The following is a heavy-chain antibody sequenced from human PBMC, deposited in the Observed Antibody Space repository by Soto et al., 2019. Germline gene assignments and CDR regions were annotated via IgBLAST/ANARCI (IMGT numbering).Heavy chain of an antibody. CDR3: ARKVAAAGDTTYYYYGMDV. CDR1: GGTFSSYA. CDR2: IIPIFGTA. D-gene: IGHD6-13*01. J-gene: IGHJ6*02. Sequence: VASVKVSCKASGGTFSSYAISWVRQAPGQGLEWMGGIIPIFGTANYAQKFQGRVTITADESTSTAYMELSSLRSEDTAVYYCARKVAAAGDTTYYYYGMDVWGQGTTVTVSS. V-gene: IGHV1-69*13.